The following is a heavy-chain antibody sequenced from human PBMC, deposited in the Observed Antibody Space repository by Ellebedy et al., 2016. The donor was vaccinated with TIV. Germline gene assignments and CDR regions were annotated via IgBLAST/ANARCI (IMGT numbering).Heavy chain of an antibody. J-gene: IGHJ5*02. CDR1: GYTFTSYG. CDR2: INPNSGGT. Sequence: ASVKVSCKASGYTFTSYGISWVRQAPGQGLEWMGWINPNSGGTNYAQKLQGRFTITTDTSTSTAYMELRSLRSDDTAVYYCARDLPMVRGVISWFDPWGQGTLVTVSS. D-gene: IGHD3-10*01. V-gene: IGHV1-18*01. CDR3: ARDLPMVRGVISWFDP.